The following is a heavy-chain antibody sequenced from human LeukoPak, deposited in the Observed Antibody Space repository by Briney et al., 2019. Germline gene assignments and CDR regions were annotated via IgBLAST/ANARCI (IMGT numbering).Heavy chain of an antibody. V-gene: IGHV3-30-3*01. CDR2: ISYDGSNK. CDR1: GFIFSSYA. D-gene: IGHD5-12*01. J-gene: IGHJ5*02. CDR3: ARDRYAEFDP. Sequence: PGGSLRLSCAASGFIFSSYAMHWVRQAPGKGLEWVAVISYDGSNKYYADSVKGRFTISRDNSKNTLYLQMNSLRAEDTAVYYCARDRYAEFDPWGQGTLVTVSS.